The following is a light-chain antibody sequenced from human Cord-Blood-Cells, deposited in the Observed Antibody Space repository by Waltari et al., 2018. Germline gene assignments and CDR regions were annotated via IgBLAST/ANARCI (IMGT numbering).Light chain of an antibody. CDR2: NVS. CDR3: SSYTSSSTYV. V-gene: IGLV2-14*03. CDR1: SSDVGGYNY. Sequence: QSALTQPASVSGSPGQSNTISCTGTSSDVGGYNYVSWYQQNPGKAPKLMIYNVSNRPSGVSNRFSGSKSGNTASLTISGLQAEDEADYYCSSYTSSSTYVFGTGTKVTVL. J-gene: IGLJ1*01.